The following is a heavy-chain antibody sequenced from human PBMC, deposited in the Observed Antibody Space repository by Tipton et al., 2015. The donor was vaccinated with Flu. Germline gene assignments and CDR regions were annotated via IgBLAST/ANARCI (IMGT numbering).Heavy chain of an antibody. CDR1: GFTVSSNY. D-gene: IGHD3-22*01. V-gene: IGHV3-53*01. J-gene: IGHJ4*01. Sequence: QLVQSGGDLVKPGGSLKLSCAASGFTVSSNYMSWVRQAPGKGLERVPVIYSGGSTYYADSVKGRFTISRDNSKNTLYLQMNSMRAEYTAVYYCARDSSGYLYSVDYWAHGTLVTVSS. CDR3: ARDSSGYLYSVDY. CDR2: IYSGGST.